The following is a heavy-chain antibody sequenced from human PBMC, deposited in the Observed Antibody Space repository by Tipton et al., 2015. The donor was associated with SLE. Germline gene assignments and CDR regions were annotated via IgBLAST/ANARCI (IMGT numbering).Heavy chain of an antibody. CDR2: INHSGST. V-gene: IGHV4-34*01. J-gene: IGHJ6*02. Sequence: GLVKPSETLSLTCAVYGGSFSGYYWSWIRQPPGKGPEWIGEINHSGSTNYNPSLKSRVTISVDTSKNQFSLTLSSVTAADSAVYYCARITTPLGGMEIWGQGTTVTVSS. CDR1: GGSFSGYY. D-gene: IGHD1-1*01. CDR3: ARITTPLGGMEI.